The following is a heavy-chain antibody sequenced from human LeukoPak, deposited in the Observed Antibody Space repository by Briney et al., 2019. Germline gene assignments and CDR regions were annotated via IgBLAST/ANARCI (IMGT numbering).Heavy chain of an antibody. V-gene: IGHV3-53*01. D-gene: IGHD6-13*01. J-gene: IGHJ4*02. Sequence: GGSLRLSRAASGFTVISNYMSWVRQAPGKGREWGSVIYSGGSTYYADSVKGRFTISRDISKNTLYLQMNSRRAEDTAVYYCARESAGAGTDYWGQETRVTVSS. CDR3: ARESAGAGTDY. CDR1: GFTVISNY. CDR2: IYSGGST.